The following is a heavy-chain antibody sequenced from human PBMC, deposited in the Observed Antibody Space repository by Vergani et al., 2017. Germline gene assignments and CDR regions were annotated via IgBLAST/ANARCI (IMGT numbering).Heavy chain of an antibody. CDR2: ISSGGGST. V-gene: IGHV3-23*01. D-gene: IGHD1-26*01. J-gene: IGHJ4*02. Sequence: EVQLLQSGGGLVQPGGSLRLSCAASGFTFSTYAMSWVRQAPGEGLEWVSTISSGGGSTYYADSVKGRFTISRDNSKNTLSLQMNSLTAEDTAIYYCAGAQGTSASYYGGFNYWGERILVIVSS. CDR1: GFTFSTYA. CDR3: AGAQGTSASYYGGFNY.